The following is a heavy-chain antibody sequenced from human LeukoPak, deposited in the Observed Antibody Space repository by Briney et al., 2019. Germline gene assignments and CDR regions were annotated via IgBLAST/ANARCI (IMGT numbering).Heavy chain of an antibody. J-gene: IGHJ4*02. CDR3: AREGYYGSGSPPSLYFDY. D-gene: IGHD3-10*01. CDR2: TSSDLNVK. CDR1: GFTFSSYG. V-gene: IGHV3-30*03. Sequence: GGSLRLSCAASGFTFSSYGMSWVRQAPGKGLEWVAVTSSDLNVKLYADSVKGRFTISRDNSRSTLYLQMNSLRPEDTAIYYCAREGYYGSGSPPSLYFDYWGQGTLVTVSS.